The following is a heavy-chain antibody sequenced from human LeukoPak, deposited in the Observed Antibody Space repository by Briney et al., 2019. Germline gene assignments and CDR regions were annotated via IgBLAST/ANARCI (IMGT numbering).Heavy chain of an antibody. D-gene: IGHD1-26*01. V-gene: IGHV1-24*01. J-gene: IGHJ3*02. CDR1: GYTLTELS. Sequence: ASVKVSCKFSGYTLTELSMHWVRQAPGKGLEWMGGFDPEDGETIYAQKFRGRVTMTEDTSTDTAYMELSSLRSEDTAVYYCARDSGSYHGEPFDIWGQGTMVTVSS. CDR3: ARDSGSYHGEPFDI. CDR2: FDPEDGET.